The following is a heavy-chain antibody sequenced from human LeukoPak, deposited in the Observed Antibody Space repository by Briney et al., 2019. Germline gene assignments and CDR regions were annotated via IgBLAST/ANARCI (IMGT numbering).Heavy chain of an antibody. CDR1: GYTFTSYD. Sequence: ASVKVSCKASGYTFTSYDINWVRQATGQGREWMGWMNPNSGNTGYAQKFQGRVTITRNTSISAAYMELSSLRSDDTAVYYCARGDLVGADDTNFDYWGQGTLVTVSS. D-gene: IGHD1-26*01. V-gene: IGHV1-8*03. J-gene: IGHJ4*02. CDR2: MNPNSGNT. CDR3: ARGDLVGADDTNFDY.